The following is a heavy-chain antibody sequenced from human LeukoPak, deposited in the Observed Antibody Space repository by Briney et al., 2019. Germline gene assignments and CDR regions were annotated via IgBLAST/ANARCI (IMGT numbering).Heavy chain of an antibody. D-gene: IGHD5-12*01. CDR3: ARDDTVTTSYYYSGMDV. CDR1: GYTFSTYY. Sequence: ASVKVSCKASGYTFSTYYMHWVRQAPGQGLEWMGIINPSAGSTSYAQRFQGRVTMTRDTSTSTVYMELSSLRSDDTVVYYCARDDTVTTSYYYSGMDVWGRGTTVTVSS. V-gene: IGHV1-46*01. J-gene: IGHJ6*02. CDR2: INPSAGST.